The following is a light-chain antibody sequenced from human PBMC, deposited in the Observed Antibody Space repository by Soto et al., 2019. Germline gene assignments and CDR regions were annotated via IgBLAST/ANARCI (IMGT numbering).Light chain of an antibody. J-gene: IGKJ1*01. Sequence: DIQMTQSPSSLSASVGDRVTITCRASQSMSSYLNWYQQKPGKAPKLLIYAASSLQSGVPSRFSGSGSGTDFTLTISSLQPEDSATYYCQQSYSTLWTFGQGTKVEIK. CDR3: QQSYSTLWT. V-gene: IGKV1-39*01. CDR2: AAS. CDR1: QSMSSY.